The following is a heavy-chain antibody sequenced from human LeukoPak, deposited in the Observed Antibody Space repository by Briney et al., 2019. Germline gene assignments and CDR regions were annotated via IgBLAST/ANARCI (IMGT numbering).Heavy chain of an antibody. CDR3: ARRRYYDGSGYLE. J-gene: IGHJ1*01. CDR2: LYYSGRT. Sequence: SETLSLTCSVSGDSISRSDSYWDWIRQPPGKGLEWIGTLYYSGRTYYSPSLKSRVTMSVDTSKNQFSLNLRIVTAADTAVYYCARRRYYDGSGYLEWGQGTLLSVSS. D-gene: IGHD3-22*01. CDR1: GDSISRSDSY. V-gene: IGHV4-39*01.